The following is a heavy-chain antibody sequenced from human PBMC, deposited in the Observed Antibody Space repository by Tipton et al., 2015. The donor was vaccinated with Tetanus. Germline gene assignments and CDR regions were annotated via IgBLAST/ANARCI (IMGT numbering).Heavy chain of an antibody. Sequence: QSGPEVKKPGASVKVSCKASGYTFTSYGISWVRQAPGQGLEWMGWISAYNGNTNYAQKLQGRVTMTTDTSTRTAYMELRSLRSDDTAVYYCARTLRSYYYYYGMDVWGQGTTVTVSS. J-gene: IGHJ6*02. V-gene: IGHV1-18*01. D-gene: IGHD2-15*01. CDR1: GYTFTSYG. CDR2: ISAYNGNT. CDR3: ARTLRSYYYYYGMDV.